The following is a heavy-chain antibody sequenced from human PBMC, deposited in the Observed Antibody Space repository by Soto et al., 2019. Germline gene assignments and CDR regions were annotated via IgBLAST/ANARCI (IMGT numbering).Heavy chain of an antibody. CDR3: ARYPPYCGSARPYCYGMDV. Sequence: ASVKVSCKASGYTFTSYAMHWVRQAPGQRLEWMGWINAGNGNTKYSQKFQGRVTITRDTSASTAYMELSSLRSEDTAVYYCARYPPYCGSARPYCYGMDVWGQGTTVTVSS. V-gene: IGHV1-3*01. CDR1: GYTFTSYA. CDR2: INAGNGNT. D-gene: IGHD2-21*01. J-gene: IGHJ6*02.